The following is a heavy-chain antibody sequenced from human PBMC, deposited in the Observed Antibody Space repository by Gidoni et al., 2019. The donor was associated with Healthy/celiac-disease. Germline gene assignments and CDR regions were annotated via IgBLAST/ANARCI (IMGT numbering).Heavy chain of an antibody. D-gene: IGHD3-22*01. V-gene: IGHV4-39*01. CDR3: ARYDYYDSSGPGGVYGMDV. Sequence: QLQLQESGPGLVKPSENLSLTCTVSGGSISSSSYYWGWVRQPPGKGLEWVGSLYYSWSTQYDPSLKSRVTISVDTSKNQFSLKLSSVTAADTAGYYCARYDYYDSSGPGGVYGMDVWGQGTTVTVSS. J-gene: IGHJ6*02. CDR2: LYYSWST. CDR1: GGSISSSSYY.